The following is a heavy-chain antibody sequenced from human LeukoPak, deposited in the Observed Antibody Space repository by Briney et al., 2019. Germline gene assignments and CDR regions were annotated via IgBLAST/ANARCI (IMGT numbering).Heavy chain of an antibody. J-gene: IGHJ4*02. CDR3: AKDPDHPAYLYDSSGYYYWSWEYRPYYFDY. CDR2: IGGSGGNI. V-gene: IGHV3-23*01. CDR1: GFIFSNYD. D-gene: IGHD3-22*01. Sequence: GGSLRLSCAASGFIFSNYDVGWVRQAPGKGLEWVSTIGGSGGNIHYADSVKGRFTLSRDNSKNTLYLQMNNLRAEDTAVYYCAKDPDHPAYLYDSSGYYYWSWEYRPYYFDYWGQGTLVTVSS.